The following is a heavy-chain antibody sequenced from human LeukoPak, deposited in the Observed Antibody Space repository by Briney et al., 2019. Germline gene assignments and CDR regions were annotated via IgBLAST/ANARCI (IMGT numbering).Heavy chain of an antibody. CDR3: ARDLTGTGTGAFDI. J-gene: IGHJ3*02. CDR2: IIPILGIA. Sequence: ASVKVSCKASGGTFSSYAISWVRQAPGQGLEWMGRIIPILGIANYAQKFQGRVTITADKSTSTAYMELSSLRSEDTAVYYCARDLTGTGTGAFDIWGQGTMVTVSS. V-gene: IGHV1-69*04. CDR1: GGTFSSYA. D-gene: IGHD1-7*01.